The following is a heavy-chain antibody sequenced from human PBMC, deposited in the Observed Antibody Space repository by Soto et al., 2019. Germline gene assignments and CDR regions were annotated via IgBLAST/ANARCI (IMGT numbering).Heavy chain of an antibody. CDR2: IYYSGST. Sequence: SETLSLTCTVSGGSISSGDYYWSWIRQPPGKGLEWIGYIYYSGSTYYNPSLKSRVTISVDTSKNQFSLKLSSVTAADTAVYYCARAVYDILTGSSPFDYWGQGTLVTVS. V-gene: IGHV4-30-4*01. CDR1: GGSISSGDYY. D-gene: IGHD3-9*01. J-gene: IGHJ4*02. CDR3: ARAVYDILTGSSPFDY.